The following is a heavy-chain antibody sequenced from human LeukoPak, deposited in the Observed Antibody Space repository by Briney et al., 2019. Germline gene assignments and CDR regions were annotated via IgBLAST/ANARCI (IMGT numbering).Heavy chain of an antibody. CDR3: AKDLHGGYSSDY. CDR2: IGYEGVHK. J-gene: IGHJ4*02. Sequence: QPGGSLRLSCAASGFTFNNFGMHWVSQAPGKGLEWVSFIGYEGVHKYYADSVKGRFTISKDNSKATLYLQMNSLRPEDTAVYYCAKDLHGGYSSDYWGQGTLVTVFS. D-gene: IGHD4-23*01. CDR1: GFTFNNFG. V-gene: IGHV3-30*02.